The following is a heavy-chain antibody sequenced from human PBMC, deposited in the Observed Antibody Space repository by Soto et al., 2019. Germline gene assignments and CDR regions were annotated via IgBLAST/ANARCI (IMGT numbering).Heavy chain of an antibody. Sequence: QVRLVQSGPEVQKPGASVKVSCKTSGNAFPHYVINWVRQSPGHGLEWMGFSTHTGNTNYAQNFQGRVVLTTDTSTSTAYMAVMRLRSDDTTVYYCARSGEHPLAYLGQGAPVSVSS. CDR2: STHTGNT. D-gene: IGHD1-26*01. CDR1: GNAFPHYV. V-gene: IGHV1-18*01. CDR3: ARSGEHPLAY. J-gene: IGHJ4*02.